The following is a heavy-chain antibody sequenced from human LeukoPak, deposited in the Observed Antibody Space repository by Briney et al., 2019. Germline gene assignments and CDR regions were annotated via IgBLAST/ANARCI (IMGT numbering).Heavy chain of an antibody. CDR2: INSDGSST. CDR3: ARDMGYSYGTDY. CDR1: GFTFSSYG. Sequence: GGSLRLSCAASGFTFSSYGMHWVRQAPGKGLVWVSRINSDGSSTSYADSVKGRFTISRDNAKNTLYLQMNSLRAEDTAVYYCARDMGYSYGTDYWGQGTLVTVSS. V-gene: IGHV3-74*01. D-gene: IGHD5-18*01. J-gene: IGHJ4*02.